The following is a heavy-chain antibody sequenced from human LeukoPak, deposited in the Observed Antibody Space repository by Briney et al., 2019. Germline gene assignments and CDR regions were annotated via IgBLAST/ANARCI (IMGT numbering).Heavy chain of an antibody. Sequence: PGGSLRLSCAASGFTFNNYAMTWVRQAPGKGLEWVSAISASGDNTYYADSVKGRFTISRDNSKNTLYLQMNTLRAEDTAIYYRAKDWGSSRKWLDPWGQGTLVTVSS. J-gene: IGHJ5*02. V-gene: IGHV3-23*01. CDR3: AKDWGSSRKWLDP. D-gene: IGHD3-16*01. CDR2: ISASGDNT. CDR1: GFTFNNYA.